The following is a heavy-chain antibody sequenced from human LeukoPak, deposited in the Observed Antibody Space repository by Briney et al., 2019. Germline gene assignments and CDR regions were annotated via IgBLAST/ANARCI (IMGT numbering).Heavy chain of an antibody. CDR2: IWYDGSNK. Sequence: GGSLRLSCAASGFTFSSYGMHWVRQAPGKGLEWVAVIWYDGSNKYYADSVKGRFTISRDNAKSPLYLQMNSLSAEDTAVYYCAWVFWGSSGYYFEYWGQGSLVTVSS. D-gene: IGHD3-22*01. J-gene: IGHJ4*02. CDR1: GFTFSSYG. V-gene: IGHV3-33*03. CDR3: AWVFWGSSGYYFEY.